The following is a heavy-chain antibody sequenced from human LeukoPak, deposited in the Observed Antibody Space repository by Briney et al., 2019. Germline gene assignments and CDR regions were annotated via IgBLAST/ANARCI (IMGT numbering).Heavy chain of an antibody. CDR1: GYTFTNYA. D-gene: IGHD1-1*01. CDR2: INAGNGNK. J-gene: IGHJ3*02. V-gene: IGHV1-3*03. Sequence: ASVKVSCKASGYTFTNYAMHWVRQAPGQRLEWMGWINAGNGNKKYSQELQGRVTITRDTYASTAYMELSSLRSEDMAVYYCARSWNPNDAFDIWGQGTMVTVSS. CDR3: ARSWNPNDAFDI.